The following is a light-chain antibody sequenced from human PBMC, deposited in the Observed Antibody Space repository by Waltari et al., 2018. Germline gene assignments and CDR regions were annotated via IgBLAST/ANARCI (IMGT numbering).Light chain of an antibody. J-gene: IGLJ2*01. CDR1: SSDVGGYNY. CDR3: SSYTSSSTSLV. V-gene: IGLV2-14*03. Sequence: QSALTQPASVSGSPGQSITISCTGTSSDVGGYNYVPWYQQHPGKAPKLMIYDVSNRPSGVSNRFSGSKSGNTASLTISGLQAEDEADYYCSSYTSSSTSLVFGGGTKLTVL. CDR2: DVS.